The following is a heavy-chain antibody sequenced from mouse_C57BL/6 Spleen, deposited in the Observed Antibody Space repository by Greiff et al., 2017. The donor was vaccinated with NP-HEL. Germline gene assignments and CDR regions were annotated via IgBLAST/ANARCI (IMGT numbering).Heavy chain of an antibody. CDR3: ARRDYYGSSYPYYYAMDY. J-gene: IGHJ4*01. D-gene: IGHD1-1*01. CDR2: ISSGSSTN. CDR1: GFTFSDYG. Sequence: EVQVVESGGGLVKPGGSLKLSCAASGFTFSDYGMHWVRQAPEKGLEWVAYISSGSSTNYYADTVKGRFTLSRENAKNTLFLQITSLRSEDTAMYYCARRDYYGSSYPYYYAMDYWGQGTSVTVSS. V-gene: IGHV5-17*01.